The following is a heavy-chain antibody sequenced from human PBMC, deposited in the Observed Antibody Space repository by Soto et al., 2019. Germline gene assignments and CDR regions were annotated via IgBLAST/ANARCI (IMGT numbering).Heavy chain of an antibody. CDR3: ARLWELDAFDI. J-gene: IGHJ3*02. CDR2: IYYSGST. D-gene: IGHD1-7*01. V-gene: IGHV4-59*08. Sequence: SETLSLTCTVSGGSINGYYWSWIRQPPGKGVEWIGYIYYSGSTNYNPSLKSRVTISVDTSKNQFSLKLSSVTAADTAVYYCARLWELDAFDIWGQGTMVTVSS. CDR1: GGSINGYY.